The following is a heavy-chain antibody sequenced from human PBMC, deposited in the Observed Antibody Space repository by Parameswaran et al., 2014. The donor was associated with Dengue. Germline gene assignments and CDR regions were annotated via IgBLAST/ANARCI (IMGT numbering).Heavy chain of an antibody. D-gene: IGHD3-10*01. J-gene: IGHJ4*02. V-gene: IGHV1-3*01. Sequence: WVRQAPGQRLEWMGWINAGNHDTRYSQKFQGRVTITRDTSASTDYMELSSLTSEDTAVYYCARGSGSGTYITNCWGQGTLVTVSS. CDR2: INAGNHDT. CDR3: ARGSGSGTYITNC.